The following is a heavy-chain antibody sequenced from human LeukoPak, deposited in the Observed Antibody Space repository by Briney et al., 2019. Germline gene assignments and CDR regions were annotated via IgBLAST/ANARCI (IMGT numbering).Heavy chain of an antibody. CDR1: GFTFSVYS. Sequence: GGSLRLSCAASGFTFSVYSMNWVRQAPGKGLEWVSSVSSYSYIYYADAVKGRFTISRDNAKNSLYLQLNSLRAEDTAVYFCAREGRGNSTTIDYWGQGTLVTVSS. CDR3: AREGRGNSTTIDY. J-gene: IGHJ4*02. CDR2: VSSYSYI. V-gene: IGHV3-21*01. D-gene: IGHD2/OR15-2a*01.